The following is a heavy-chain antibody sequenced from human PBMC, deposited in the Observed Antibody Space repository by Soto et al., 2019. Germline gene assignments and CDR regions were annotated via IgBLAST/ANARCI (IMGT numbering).Heavy chain of an antibody. D-gene: IGHD2-2*01. Sequence: GGSLRLSCAASGFTFSSYSMNWVRQAPGKGLEWVSSISSSSSYIYYADSVKGRFTISRDNAKNSLYLQMNSLRAEDTAVYYCARDAIVVVPAAMYNWFDPWGQGTLVTRSS. J-gene: IGHJ5*02. CDR1: GFTFSSYS. V-gene: IGHV3-21*01. CDR2: ISSSSSYI. CDR3: ARDAIVVVPAAMYNWFDP.